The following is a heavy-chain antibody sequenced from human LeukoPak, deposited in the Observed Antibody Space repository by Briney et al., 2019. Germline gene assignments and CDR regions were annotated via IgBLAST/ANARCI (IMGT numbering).Heavy chain of an antibody. Sequence: GASVKVSCKASGYTLASYDISWVRQAPGQGLECMGWISAYNGNTNYAQKFQGRVTMTTDTSTSTAYMELRSLRSDDTAVYYCARVPGYSSGWYPIDYWGQGTLVTVSS. J-gene: IGHJ4*02. CDR2: ISAYNGNT. CDR3: ARVPGYSSGWYPIDY. CDR1: GYTLASYD. V-gene: IGHV1-18*01. D-gene: IGHD6-19*01.